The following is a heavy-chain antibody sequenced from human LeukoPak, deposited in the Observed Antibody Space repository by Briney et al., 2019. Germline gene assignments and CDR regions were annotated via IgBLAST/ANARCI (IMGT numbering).Heavy chain of an antibody. CDR1: GFTFSSYS. Sequence: GGSLRLSCAASGFTFSSYSMNWVRQAPGKRLEWVSSISSSSSYIYYADSVKGRFTISRDNAKNSLYLQMNSLRAEDTAVYYCASALNMGPTIPPIDCGGRGTLVTVSS. V-gene: IGHV3-21*01. CDR3: ASALNMGPTIPPIDC. J-gene: IGHJ4*02. D-gene: IGHD5-12*01. CDR2: ISSSSSYI.